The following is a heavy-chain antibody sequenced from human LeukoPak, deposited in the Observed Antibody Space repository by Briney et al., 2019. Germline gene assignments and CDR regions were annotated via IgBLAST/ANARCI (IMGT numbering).Heavy chain of an antibody. CDR3: ARAQGYSGYDYRY. V-gene: IGHV3-7*01. J-gene: IGHJ4*02. CDR2: IKQDGSEK. CDR1: GFTFSSYA. D-gene: IGHD5-12*01. Sequence: GSLRLSCAASGFTFSSYAMSWVRQAPGKGLEWVANIKQDGSEKYYVDSVKGRFTISRDNAKNSLYLQMNSLRAEDTAVYYCARAQGYSGYDYRYWGQGTLVTVSS.